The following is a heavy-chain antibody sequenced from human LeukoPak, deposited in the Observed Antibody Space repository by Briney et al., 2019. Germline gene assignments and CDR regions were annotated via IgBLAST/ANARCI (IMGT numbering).Heavy chain of an antibody. Sequence: PGGSLRLSCADSGFIFGRDSMNWVRQAPGKGLEWVSSIDSNSASIYYADSVKGRFTISRDNAKNSLYLQMNSLRAEDTAVYYCARPDPLFYGSGIDYSGQGTLVTVSS. CDR3: ARPDPLFYGSGIDY. V-gene: IGHV3-21*01. J-gene: IGHJ4*02. CDR2: IDSNSASI. CDR1: GFIFGRDS. D-gene: IGHD3-10*01.